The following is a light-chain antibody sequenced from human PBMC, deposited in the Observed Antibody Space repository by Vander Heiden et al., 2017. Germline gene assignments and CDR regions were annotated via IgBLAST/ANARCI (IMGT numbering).Light chain of an antibody. CDR3: QTWGTGTVV. J-gene: IGLJ2*01. CDR1: SGHSSYA. Sequence: QLVLPQSHSASASLGASVKLTCTLSSGHSSYAIAWHQQQPEKGPRYLMKLNSDGSHSKGDGIPDRFSGSSSGAERYLTISSLQSEDEADYYCQTWGTGTVVFGGGTKLTVL. CDR2: LNSDGSH. V-gene: IGLV4-69*01.